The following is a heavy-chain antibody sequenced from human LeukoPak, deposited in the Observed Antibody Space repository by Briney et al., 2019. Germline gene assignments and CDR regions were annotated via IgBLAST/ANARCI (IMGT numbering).Heavy chain of an antibody. CDR1: GGSISSYY. D-gene: IGHD4-17*01. CDR3: ARFNDYGDYLFDY. J-gene: IGHJ4*02. V-gene: IGHV4-59*01. Sequence: SETLSPTCTVSGGSISSYYWSWIRQPPGKGLEWIGYIYYSGSTNYNPSLKSRVTISVDTSKNQFSLKLSSVTAADTAVYYCARFNDYGDYLFDYWGQGTLVTVSS. CDR2: IYYSGST.